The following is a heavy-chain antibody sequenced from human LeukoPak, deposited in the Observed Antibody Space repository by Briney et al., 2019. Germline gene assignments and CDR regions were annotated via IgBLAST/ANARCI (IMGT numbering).Heavy chain of an antibody. CDR1: GFTFSNYA. V-gene: IGHV3-23*01. CDR3: AKGYYASGSSLSAFDS. D-gene: IGHD3-10*01. CDR2: IRSSGDSA. Sequence: GGSLRLSCAASGFTFSNYAMNWVRPAPGKGLEWVSVIRSSGDSAYYAGFVKGRSTISRDNSKNTLYLQMNSLRAEDTAVYYCAKGYYASGSSLSAFDSWGQGTLVTVSS. J-gene: IGHJ4*02.